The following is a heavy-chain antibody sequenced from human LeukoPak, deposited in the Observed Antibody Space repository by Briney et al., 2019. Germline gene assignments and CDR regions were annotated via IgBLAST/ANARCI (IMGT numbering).Heavy chain of an antibody. D-gene: IGHD6-19*01. Sequence: GGSLRLSCAASGFTFSSYSMNWVRQAPGKGLEWVSYISSGSSYIYYADSVKGRLTISRDNAKNSLYLQMNSLRAEDTAVYYCGVVAGTPFDYWGQGTLVTVSS. CDR1: GFTFSSYS. V-gene: IGHV3-21*01. J-gene: IGHJ4*02. CDR2: ISSGSSYI. CDR3: GVVAGTPFDY.